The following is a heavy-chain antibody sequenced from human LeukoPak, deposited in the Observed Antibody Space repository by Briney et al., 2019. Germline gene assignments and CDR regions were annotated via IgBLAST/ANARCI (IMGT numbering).Heavy chain of an antibody. D-gene: IGHD3-10*01. CDR3: ARGHYYGSGSYYKGGFDY. J-gene: IGHJ4*02. V-gene: IGHV3-30*01. CDR2: ISYDGGNK. CDR1: GFTFSHYT. Sequence: PGGSLRLSCAATGFTFSHYTMHWVRQAPGSGLEWEALISYDGGNKNYADSVKGRFTISRDNSKNTMYLHMNRLRAEDTAIYFCARGHYYGSGSYYKGGFDYWGQGTLVTVSS.